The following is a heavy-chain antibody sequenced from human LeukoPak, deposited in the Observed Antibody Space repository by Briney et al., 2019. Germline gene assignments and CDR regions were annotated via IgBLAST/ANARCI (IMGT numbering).Heavy chain of an antibody. CDR1: GFTFSTYA. Sequence: GGSLRLSCAASGFTFSTYAMSWVRQIPGKGLEWVSSIISSGSYIYYADSVKGRFTISRDNAKNSLYLQMNSLRAEDTAVYYCAREDASSWDYWGQGILVTVSS. CDR3: AREDASSWDY. D-gene: IGHD6-13*01. V-gene: IGHV3-21*01. CDR2: IISSGSYI. J-gene: IGHJ4*02.